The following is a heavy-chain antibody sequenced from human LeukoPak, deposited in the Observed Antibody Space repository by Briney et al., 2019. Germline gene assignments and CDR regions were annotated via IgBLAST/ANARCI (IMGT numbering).Heavy chain of an antibody. D-gene: IGHD3-10*01. J-gene: IGHJ4*02. CDR2: IPYSGST. CDR1: GDSISSSSYY. Sequence: SETLSLTCTVSGDSISSSSYYWGWIRQPPGKGLEWIGSIPYSGSTYYNPSLKSRVAISVDTSKNQFSLKLSSVTAADTAVYYCARCKDYYVSGSYYKTFDYWGQGTLVTVSS. CDR3: ARCKDYYVSGSYYKTFDY. V-gene: IGHV4-39*07.